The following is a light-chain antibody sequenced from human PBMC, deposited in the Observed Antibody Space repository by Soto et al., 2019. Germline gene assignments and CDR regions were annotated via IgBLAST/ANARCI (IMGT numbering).Light chain of an antibody. CDR1: QSVSSY. Sequence: EILMTQSPATLSVPPGDRATLSCRASQSVSSYSAWYQQKPGQATMLLIYDASNGATGLPASFSGSGSGTDFPLTISRLEAEDVAYYYCQQRSNGFGQGTRLDIK. V-gene: IGKV3-11*01. CDR2: DAS. CDR3: QQRSNG. J-gene: IGKJ5*01.